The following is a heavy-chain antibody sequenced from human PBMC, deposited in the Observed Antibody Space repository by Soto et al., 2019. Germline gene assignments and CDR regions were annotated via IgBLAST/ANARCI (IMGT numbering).Heavy chain of an antibody. J-gene: IGHJ4*02. CDR1: GYTFTEYY. CDR2: INPNSGAT. Sequence: ASVKASCTTSGYTFTEYYIHCVRQAPEQGLEWMGWINPNSGATYYAQNFQGWVTMTSDTSITTAFMELSSLKYDDTAVYYCARVGGGSCSGGSCYYFNYWGQGTLVTVSS. CDR3: ARVGGGSCSGGSCYYFNY. V-gene: IGHV1-2*04. D-gene: IGHD2-15*01.